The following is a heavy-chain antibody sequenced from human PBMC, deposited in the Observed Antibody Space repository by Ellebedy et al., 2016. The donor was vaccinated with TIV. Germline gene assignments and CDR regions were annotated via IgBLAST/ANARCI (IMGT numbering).Heavy chain of an antibody. J-gene: IGHJ6*02. CDR2: ISAYNGNT. Sequence: ASVKVSCKASGYTFIGYYIHWVRQAPGQGLEWMGWISAYNGNTKYAQKLQGRVTMTTDTSTSTAYMELRSLRSDDTAVYYCAREGDLPYYDFWSGYYTGMGCMDVWGQGTTVTVSS. CDR1: GYTFIGYY. V-gene: IGHV1-18*04. D-gene: IGHD3-3*01. CDR3: AREGDLPYYDFWSGYYTGMGCMDV.